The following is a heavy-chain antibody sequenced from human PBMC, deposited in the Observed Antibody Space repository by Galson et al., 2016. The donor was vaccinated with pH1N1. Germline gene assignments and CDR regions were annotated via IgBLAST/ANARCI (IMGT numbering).Heavy chain of an antibody. V-gene: IGHV6-1*01. CDR3: ARASLGDYVWNFEY. D-gene: IGHD4-17*01. CDR1: GDSVSRNSAA. CDR2: TYYRSQWYN. J-gene: IGHJ4*02. Sequence: CAISGDSVSRNSAAWNWIRQSPSRGLEWLGRTYYRSQWYNDYAVSVKSRITINPDTSKNQFSLQLNSVTPEDTAVYYCARASLGDYVWNFEYWGQGTLVTVSS.